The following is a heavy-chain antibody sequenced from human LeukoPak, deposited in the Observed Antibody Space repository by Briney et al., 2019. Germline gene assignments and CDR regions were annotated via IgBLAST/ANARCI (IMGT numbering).Heavy chain of an antibody. Sequence: GRSLRLSCAAAGFTFDDYAMNWVRQAPGKGLEWVSGISWNSGSIGYAGSVKGRFTVSRDNAKNSLYLQMNSLRAEDTAVYYCASRSIQLWTIDYWGQGTLVTVSS. D-gene: IGHD5-18*01. CDR1: GFTFDDYA. V-gene: IGHV3-9*01. CDR3: ASRSIQLWTIDY. CDR2: ISWNSGSI. J-gene: IGHJ4*02.